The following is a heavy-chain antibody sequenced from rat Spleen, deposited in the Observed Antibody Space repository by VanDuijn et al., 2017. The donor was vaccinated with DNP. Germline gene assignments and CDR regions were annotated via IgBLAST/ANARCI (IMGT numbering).Heavy chain of an antibody. J-gene: IGHJ2*01. Sequence: EVQLVESGGGLVQPGRSLKLSCATSGFTFSDYAMAWVRQAPKKGLEWVATISYDGSSTYYRDSVKGRFIISRDNAKTSLHLQMDSLRSEDTATYYCARHRTISPYYYDMDAWGQGVMVTVSS. CDR1: GFTFSDYA. CDR2: ISYDGSST. CDR3: ARHRTISPYYYDMDA. V-gene: IGHV5-7*01. D-gene: IGHD1-12*01.